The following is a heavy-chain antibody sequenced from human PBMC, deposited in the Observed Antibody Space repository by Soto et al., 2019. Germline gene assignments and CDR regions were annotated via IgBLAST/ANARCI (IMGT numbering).Heavy chain of an antibody. CDR2: ISGSGGST. D-gene: IGHD4-17*01. CDR1: GFTFSSYA. CDR3: AKDRYGRAYYYYCMDV. J-gene: IGHJ6*02. V-gene: IGHV3-23*01. Sequence: EVQLLESGGGLVQPGGSLRLSCAASGFTFSSYAMSWVRQAPGKGLEWVSAISGSGGSTYYADSVKGRFTISRDNSKNTLYLQMNSMRAEDTAVYYCAKDRYGRAYYYYCMDVWGQGTTVTVSS.